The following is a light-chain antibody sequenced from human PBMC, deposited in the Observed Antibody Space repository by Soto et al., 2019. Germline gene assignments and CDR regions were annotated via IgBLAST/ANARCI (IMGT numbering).Light chain of an antibody. J-gene: IGLJ1*01. V-gene: IGLV2-23*03. CDR2: EGS. Sequence: QSALTQPASASGSPGQSITIACTGSSSDVRNYHLVSWYQQYPGKAPKLIIYEGSKRPSGVSNRFSGSRSGNTAPLTISGLQPEDEADYYCCSYGGSSTFDVYGTGTKVTVL. CDR1: SSDVRNYHL. CDR3: CSYGGSSTFDV.